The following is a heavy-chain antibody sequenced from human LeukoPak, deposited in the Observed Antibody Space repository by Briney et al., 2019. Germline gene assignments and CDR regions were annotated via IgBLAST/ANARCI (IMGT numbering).Heavy chain of an antibody. CDR1: GYTFTSYY. V-gene: IGHV1-46*01. Sequence: ASVKVSCKASGYTFTSYYMHWVRQAPGQGLEWMGIINPSGGSTSYAQKFQGRVTMTRDTSTSTAYMELSSLRSEDTAVYYCASYLTYYDILTGYYLDDAFDIWGQGTMVTVSS. CDR3: ASYLTYYDILTGYYLDDAFDI. J-gene: IGHJ3*02. D-gene: IGHD3-9*01. CDR2: INPSGGST.